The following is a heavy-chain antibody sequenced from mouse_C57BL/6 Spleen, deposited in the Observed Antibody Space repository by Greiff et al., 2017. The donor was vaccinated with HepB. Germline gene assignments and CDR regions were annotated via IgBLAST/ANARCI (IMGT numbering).Heavy chain of an antibody. CDR2: IYPGNSDT. V-gene: IGHV1-5*01. CDR3: TGAELGQAWFAY. Sequence: VQLQQSGTVLARPGASVKMSCKTSGYTFTSYWMHWVKQRPGQGLDWIGAIYPGNSDTSYNQKFKVKAKLTAVTSASTAYMDLSSLTNADSAVYYCTGAELGQAWFAYWGKGALVTVSA. CDR1: GYTFTSYW. D-gene: IGHD4-1*01. J-gene: IGHJ3*01.